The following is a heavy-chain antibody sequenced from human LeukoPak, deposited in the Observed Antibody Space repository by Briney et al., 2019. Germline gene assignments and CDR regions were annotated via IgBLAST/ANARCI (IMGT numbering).Heavy chain of an antibody. D-gene: IGHD5-18*01. CDR3: ARVQLRLDTAMVYDY. CDR1: GFTVSSNY. Sequence: GGSLRLSCAASGFTVSSNYMSWVRQAPGKGLEWVSVIYSGGSTYYADSVKGRFTISRDNSKNTLYLQMNSLRAEDTAVYYCARVQLRLDTAMVYDYWGQGTLVTVSS. CDR2: IYSGGST. J-gene: IGHJ4*02. V-gene: IGHV3-53*01.